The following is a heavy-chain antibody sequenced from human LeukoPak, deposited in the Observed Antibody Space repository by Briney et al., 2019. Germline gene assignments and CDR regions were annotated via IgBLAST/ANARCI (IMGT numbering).Heavy chain of an antibody. J-gene: IGHJ6*03. CDR1: GGSISSYY. CDR3: ASNSGSYYPHYYYYYYMDV. V-gene: IGHV4-59*08. D-gene: IGHD1-26*01. Sequence: SETLSLTCTVSGGSISSYYWSWIRQPPGKGLEWIGYIYYSGSTNYNPSLKSRVTISVDTSKNQFSLKLSSVTAADTAVYYCASNSGSYYPHYYYYYYMDVWGKGTTVTVSS. CDR2: IYYSGST.